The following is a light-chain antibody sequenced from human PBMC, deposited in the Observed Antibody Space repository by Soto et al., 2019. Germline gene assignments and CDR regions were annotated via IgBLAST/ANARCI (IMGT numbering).Light chain of an antibody. CDR1: SSDVGGYNY. J-gene: IGLJ2*01. CDR3: TSYTSSSTQVV. V-gene: IGLV2-14*03. Sequence: QSALTQPASVSGSPGQSITISCTGTSSDVGGYNYVSWYQQHPGKAPKLLIYHVSNRPSGVSNRFSGSKSGNTDSLTITGLQAEDEADYYCTSYTSSSTQVVFGGGTKRTVL. CDR2: HVS.